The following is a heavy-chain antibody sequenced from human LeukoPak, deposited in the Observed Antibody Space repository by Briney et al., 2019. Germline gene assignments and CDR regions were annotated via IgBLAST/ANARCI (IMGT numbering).Heavy chain of an antibody. CDR3: ARDRGISVVLASIFY. V-gene: IGHV3-23*01. Sequence: GGSLRLSCAASGFTFNNYAMTWVRQAPGKGLEWVSGISGSGGSTYYADSVKGRFTISRDTSKNTLYLQMNSLRAEDTAVYYCARDRGISVVLASIFYWGQGALVTVSS. J-gene: IGHJ4*02. CDR2: ISGSGGST. CDR1: GFTFNNYA. D-gene: IGHD2-2*01.